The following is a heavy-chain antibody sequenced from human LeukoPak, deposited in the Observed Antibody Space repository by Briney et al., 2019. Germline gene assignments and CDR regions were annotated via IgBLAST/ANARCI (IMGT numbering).Heavy chain of an antibody. V-gene: IGHV1-2*02. CDR2: INPNSGGT. CDR3: ARDKRSSSGENWFDP. J-gene: IGHJ5*02. D-gene: IGHD6-19*01. CDR1: GYTFTGYY. Sequence: ASVKVSCKASGYTFTGYYMHWVRQAPGQGLEWMGWINPNSGGTNYAQKFQGRVTMTRDTSISTAYMELSRLRSDETAVYYCARDKRSSSGENWFDPWGQGTLVTVSS.